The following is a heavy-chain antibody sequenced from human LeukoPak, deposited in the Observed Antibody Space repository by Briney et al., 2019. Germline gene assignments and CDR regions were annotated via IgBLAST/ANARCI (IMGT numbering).Heavy chain of an antibody. CDR1: GGSINNYY. CDR3: ARVREPLRLRDAFDI. Sequence: SETLSLTCTVSGGSINNYYWSWIRQPPGKGLEWIGYIYYSGSTNPNPSLKSRVTISVDTSKNQFSLKLSSVTAADTAVYYCARVREPLRLRDAFDIWGQGTMVTVSS. V-gene: IGHV4-59*01. CDR2: IYYSGST. D-gene: IGHD2-15*01. J-gene: IGHJ3*02.